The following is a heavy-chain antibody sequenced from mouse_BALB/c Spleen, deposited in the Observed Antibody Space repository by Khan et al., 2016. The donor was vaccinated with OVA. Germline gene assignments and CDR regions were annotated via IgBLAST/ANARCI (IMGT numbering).Heavy chain of an antibody. CDR1: GYTFTSYY. J-gene: IGHJ3*01. CDR3: TRSGYATFAY. V-gene: IGHV1S81*02. Sequence: QVQLQQSGAELVKPGASVKLSCKASGYTFTSYYMYWVKQRPGQGLEWIGEINPSNGGTNFNEKFKTKATLTVDKSSSTTYMQLSSLTSADSAVYYCTRSGYATFAYWGQGTLVTVSA. CDR2: INPSNGGT. D-gene: IGHD1-1*01.